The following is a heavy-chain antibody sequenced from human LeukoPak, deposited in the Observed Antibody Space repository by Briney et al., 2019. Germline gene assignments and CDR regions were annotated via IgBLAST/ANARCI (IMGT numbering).Heavy chain of an antibody. V-gene: IGHV3-7*01. Sequence: GGSLRLSCAASGFTFSSYVMSWVRQAPGKGLEWVANIKQDGSEKYYVDPVKGRFTISRDNAKNSLYLQMNSLRAEDTAVYYCAMQVVPAAIDYWGQGTLVTVSS. CDR3: AMQVVPAAIDY. J-gene: IGHJ4*02. D-gene: IGHD2-2*02. CDR2: IKQDGSEK. CDR1: GFTFSSYV.